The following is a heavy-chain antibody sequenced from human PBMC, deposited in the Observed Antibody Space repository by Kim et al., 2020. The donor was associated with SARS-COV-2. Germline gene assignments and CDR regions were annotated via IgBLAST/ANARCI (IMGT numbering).Heavy chain of an antibody. CDR3: ARDRAPTLRYSDWTQYWCFDL. CDR1: GGSISSGGYY. J-gene: IGHJ2*01. CDR2: IDYSGST. V-gene: IGHV4-31*03. Sequence: SETLSLTCTVSGGSISSGGYYWSWIRQHPGKGLEWIGYIDYSGSTYYNPSLKSRVTISVDTSKNQFSLKLSSVTAADTAVYYCARDRAPTLRYSDWTQYWCFDLWGRGTLVPVSS. D-gene: IGHD3-9*01.